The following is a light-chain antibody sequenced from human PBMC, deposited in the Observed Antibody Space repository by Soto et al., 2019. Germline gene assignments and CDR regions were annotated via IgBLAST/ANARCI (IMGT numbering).Light chain of an antibody. CDR3: QHYNSYSEA. CDR2: KAS. CDR1: QNVNDY. V-gene: IGKV1-5*03. Sequence: DIQMTQTPSTLSASVGDRVTINCRASQNVNDYLAWYQQKPGKAPKLLIYKASTLKSGVPSRFSGSGSGTQFTLTISSLQPDDFATYYCQHYNSYSEAFGQGTKVDIK. J-gene: IGKJ1*01.